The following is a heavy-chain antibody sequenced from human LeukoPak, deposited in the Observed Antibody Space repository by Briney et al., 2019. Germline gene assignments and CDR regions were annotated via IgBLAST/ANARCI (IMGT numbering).Heavy chain of an antibody. J-gene: IGHJ4*02. CDR1: GYTFTGYY. D-gene: IGHD5-12*01. Sequence: ASVKVSCKASGYTFTGYYMHWVRQAPGQGLEWMGWINPNSGGTNYAQKFQGRVTMTRDTSISTAYMELSRLRSDDTAVFYCARDSGPPSHIVATALDYWGQGTLVTVSS. V-gene: IGHV1-2*02. CDR3: ARDSGPPSHIVATALDY. CDR2: INPNSGGT.